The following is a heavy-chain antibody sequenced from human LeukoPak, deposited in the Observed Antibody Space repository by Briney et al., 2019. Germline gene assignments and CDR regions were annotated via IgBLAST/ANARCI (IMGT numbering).Heavy chain of an antibody. V-gene: IGHV5-51*01. CDR3: AIGYCSGGSCDAFDI. CDR1: GYRLTNYW. D-gene: IGHD2-15*01. CDR2: IYPSDSDT. Sequence: GESLKISCQGSGYRLTNYWIAWVRQMPGKGLEWMGIIYPSDSDTKYSPSFQGQVTISADKSISTAYLQWSSLKASDTAMYYCAIGYCSGGSCDAFDIWGQGTMVTVSS. J-gene: IGHJ3*02.